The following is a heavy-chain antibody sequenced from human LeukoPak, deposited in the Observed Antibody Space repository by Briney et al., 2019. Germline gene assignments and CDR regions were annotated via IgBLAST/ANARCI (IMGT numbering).Heavy chain of an antibody. V-gene: IGHV1-69*05. Sequence: GASVKVSCKASGGTFSSYAISWVQQAPGQGLEWMGGIIPIFGTANYAQKFQGRVTITTDESTSTAYMELSSLRSEDTAVYYCARVFCSTTSCFDVAGFDYWGQGALVTVSS. CDR1: GGTFSSYA. CDR2: IIPIFGTA. J-gene: IGHJ4*02. D-gene: IGHD2-2*01. CDR3: ARVFCSTTSCFDVAGFDY.